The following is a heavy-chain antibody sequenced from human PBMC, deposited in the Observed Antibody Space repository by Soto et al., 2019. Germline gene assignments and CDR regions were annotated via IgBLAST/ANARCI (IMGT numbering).Heavy chain of an antibody. CDR3: ARDGQDCSGGSCYYFLDS. CDR2: ISAYNGNT. V-gene: IGHV1-18*04. CDR1: GYTFTSYG. D-gene: IGHD2-15*01. Sequence: XSVKVSCKASGYTFTSYGISWVRQAPGQGLEWMGWISAYNGNTNYAQKLQGRVTMTTDTSTSTAYMELRSLRSDDTAVYYCARDGQDCSGGSCYYFLDSWGQGTLVTVSS. J-gene: IGHJ4*02.